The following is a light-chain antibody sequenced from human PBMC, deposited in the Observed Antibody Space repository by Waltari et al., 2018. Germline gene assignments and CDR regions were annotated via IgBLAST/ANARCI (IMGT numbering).Light chain of an antibody. J-gene: IGKJ4*01. Sequence: DIQMTQSPSSLSASVGDRVTITCRASQSISSYLNCYQQKPGKAPKLLVYAASSLQSGVPSRFSGSGSGTDFTLTSSSLQPEDFATYYCQQSYSTPGTFGGGTKVEIK. V-gene: IGKV1-39*01. CDR2: AAS. CDR3: QQSYSTPGT. CDR1: QSISSY.